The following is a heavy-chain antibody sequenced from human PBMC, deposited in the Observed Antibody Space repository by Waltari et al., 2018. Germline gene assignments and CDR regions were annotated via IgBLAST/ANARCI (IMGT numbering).Heavy chain of an antibody. Sequence: EVQLVESGGGLVQPGRSLRLSCAASGFTFDDYAMHWVRQAPGKGLEWVSGISWNSGSIGYADSVKGRFTISRDNAKNSLYLQMNSLRAEDTALYYCAKDKGEEDGAAGEGDYYYGMDVWGQGTTVTVSS. J-gene: IGHJ6*02. CDR2: ISWNSGSI. V-gene: IGHV3-9*01. CDR1: GFTFDDYA. D-gene: IGHD6-13*01. CDR3: AKDKGEEDGAAGEGDYYYGMDV.